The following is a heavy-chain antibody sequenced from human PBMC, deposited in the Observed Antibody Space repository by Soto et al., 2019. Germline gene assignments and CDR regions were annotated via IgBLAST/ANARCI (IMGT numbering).Heavy chain of an antibody. CDR3: MKNFDEASVTYGKAFDY. Sequence: QVQLEESGGGVVQPGRSLRLSCAASGFTFRNGGMHWVRQVPGKGLEWVAVISFDGRTREYADSEKSRFTISRDNAKNKLFVQMDSLRAEDTDFYYCMKNFDEASVTYGKAFDYGGQGRLVTFSS. CDR1: GFTFRNGG. V-gene: IGHV3-30*18. D-gene: IGHD4-17*01. CDR2: ISFDGRTR. J-gene: IGHJ4*02.